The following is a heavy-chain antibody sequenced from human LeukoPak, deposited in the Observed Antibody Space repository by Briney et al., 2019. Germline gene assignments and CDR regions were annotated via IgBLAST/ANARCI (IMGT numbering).Heavy chain of an antibody. CDR2: MNPNSGNT. D-gene: IGHD5-24*01. CDR3: ARDGEMATTLDY. Sequence: ASVKVSCKASGYTFTSYDINWVRQATGQGLEWMGWMNPNSGNTGYAQKFQGRVTMTRNTSISTAYMELSSLRSEDTAVYYCARDGEMATTLDYWGQGTLVTVSS. CDR1: GYTFTSYD. J-gene: IGHJ4*02. V-gene: IGHV1-8*01.